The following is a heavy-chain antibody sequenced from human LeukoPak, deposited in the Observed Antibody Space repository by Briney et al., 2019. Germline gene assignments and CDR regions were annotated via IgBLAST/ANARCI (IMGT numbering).Heavy chain of an antibody. J-gene: IGHJ4*02. Sequence: ASVKVSCKASGYTFTGYYMHWVRQAPGQGLEWMGRINPNSGGTNYAQKFQGRVTMTRDTSISTAYMELSRLRSDDTAVYYCAGDQYYYDSSGYSVSDYWGQGTLVTVSS. CDR3: AGDQYYYDSSGYSVSDY. D-gene: IGHD3-22*01. V-gene: IGHV1-2*06. CDR1: GYTFTGYY. CDR2: INPNSGGT.